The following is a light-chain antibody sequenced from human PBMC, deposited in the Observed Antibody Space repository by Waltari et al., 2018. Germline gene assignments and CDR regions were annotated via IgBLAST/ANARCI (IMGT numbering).Light chain of an antibody. Sequence: DIQMTQSPSSLSASVGDTVTITCRASQSILTYLNWYQHKPGRAPKLLIYGASNLQGGVPSRFTGSGSGTDCTLTITSLHPEDFATYYCQQPYDTPWAFGPGTKLQIK. CDR3: QQPYDTPWA. V-gene: IGKV1-39*01. CDR2: GAS. CDR1: QSILTY. J-gene: IGKJ1*01.